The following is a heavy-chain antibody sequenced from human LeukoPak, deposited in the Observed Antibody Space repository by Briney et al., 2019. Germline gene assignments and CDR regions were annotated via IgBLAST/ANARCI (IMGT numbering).Heavy chain of an antibody. Sequence: GVSLRLSCAASGFTFSSFWMNWVRHTPGKGLEWVANIEGDGSEKNYMDSVKGRFIISRDNAKKSLHLQMNSLRAEDTGVYYCAGGSGWLIDYWGQGTLVTVSS. J-gene: IGHJ4*02. D-gene: IGHD6-19*01. CDR3: AGGSGWLIDY. CDR1: GFTFSSFW. CDR2: IEGDGSEK. V-gene: IGHV3-7*03.